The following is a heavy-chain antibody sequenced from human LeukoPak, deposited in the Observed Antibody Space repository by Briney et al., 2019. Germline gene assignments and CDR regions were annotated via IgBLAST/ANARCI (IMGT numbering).Heavy chain of an antibody. CDR1: GFTFSSYW. Sequence: GGSLRLSCAASGFTFSSYWMHWVRQAPGKGLVWVSRINSDGSSTGYADSVKGRFTISRDNAKNTLYLQMNSLRAEDTAVYYCARVQGYSGYDYFDYWGQGILVTVSS. J-gene: IGHJ4*02. CDR2: INSDGSST. V-gene: IGHV3-74*01. D-gene: IGHD5-12*01. CDR3: ARVQGYSGYDYFDY.